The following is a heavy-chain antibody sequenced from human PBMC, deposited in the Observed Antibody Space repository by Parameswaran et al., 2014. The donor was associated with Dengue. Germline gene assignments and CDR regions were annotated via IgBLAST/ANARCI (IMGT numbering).Heavy chain of an antibody. J-gene: IGHJ4*02. V-gene: IGHV3-30*02. Sequence: WIRQPPGKGLEWVAFIRYDGSNKYYADSVKGRFTISRDNSKNTLYLEMNSLRAEDTAFYYCAKDELISGVTRAAYWGQGTRVTVSS. D-gene: IGHD3-10*01. CDR3: AKDELISGVTRAAY. CDR2: IRYDGSNK.